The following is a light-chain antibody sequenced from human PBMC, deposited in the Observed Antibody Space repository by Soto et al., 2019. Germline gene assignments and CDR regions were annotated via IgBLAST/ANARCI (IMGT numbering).Light chain of an antibody. CDR1: PSLLHSNGYNY. Sequence: DIVMTQSPLSLPVTPGEPASISCRSSPSLLHSNGYNYLDWYLQKPGQSPQLLIYLGSNRASGVPDRFSGSGSGTDFTLKISRVEAEDVGVYYCMQALQTPFTFGLGTKVDIK. J-gene: IGKJ3*01. V-gene: IGKV2-28*01. CDR2: LGS. CDR3: MQALQTPFT.